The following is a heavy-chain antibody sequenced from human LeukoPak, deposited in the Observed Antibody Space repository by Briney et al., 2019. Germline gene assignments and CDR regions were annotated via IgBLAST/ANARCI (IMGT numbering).Heavy chain of an antibody. CDR3: ARAGDYGSGTRGYYYYYMDV. CDR2: IYTSGST. D-gene: IGHD3-10*01. Sequence: SETLSLTCTVSGGSISSYYWSWIRQPAGKGLEWIGRIYTSGSTNYNHSLKSRVTMSVDTSKNQFSLKLSSVTAADTAVYYCARAGDYGSGTRGYYYYYMDVWGKGTTVTISS. V-gene: IGHV4-4*07. J-gene: IGHJ6*03. CDR1: GGSISSYY.